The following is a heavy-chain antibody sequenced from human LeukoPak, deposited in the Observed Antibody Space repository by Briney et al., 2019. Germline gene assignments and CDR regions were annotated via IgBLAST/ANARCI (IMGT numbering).Heavy chain of an antibody. CDR3: ARDLRVVITGSFDS. V-gene: IGHV3-20*04. J-gene: IGHJ4*02. D-gene: IGHD3-22*01. Sequence: GGSLRLSCAASGFSFDDYGLTWGRQAPGKGLEWGSGINWNGDSTDYADSVKGRFTISRDNAKNSLYLQMNSLRAEDTALYYCARDLRVVITGSFDSWGQGTLVTVSS. CDR2: INWNGDST. CDR1: GFSFDDYG.